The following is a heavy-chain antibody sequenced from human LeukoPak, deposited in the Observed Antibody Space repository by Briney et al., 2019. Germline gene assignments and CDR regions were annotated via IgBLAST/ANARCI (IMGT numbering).Heavy chain of an antibody. CDR2: ISSGSGYI. CDR1: GFTFSTYS. CDR3: ARDRNNYDTTGSLGYGLDV. D-gene: IGHD3-22*01. J-gene: IGHJ6*02. V-gene: IGHV3-21*01. Sequence: GGSLRLSCAASGFTFSTYSMNWVRQAPGKGLEWVSSISSGSGYIDYEDSVKGRFTISRDNPRNSLHLQMNSLRADDTAVYYCARDRNNYDTTGSLGYGLDVWGQGTTVTDSS.